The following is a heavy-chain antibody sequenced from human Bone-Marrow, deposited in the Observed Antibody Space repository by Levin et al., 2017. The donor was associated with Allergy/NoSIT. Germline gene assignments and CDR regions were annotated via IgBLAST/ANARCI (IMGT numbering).Heavy chain of an antibody. CDR3: ARMGYYYDSSGHYFNQWYFDL. CDR2: IDWDDDK. Sequence: SGPTLVKPTQTLTLTCSFSGFSLSTSGMRVSWIRQPPGRALEWLARIDWDDDKFYSPSLKTRLTISKDTSKNQVVLTMTNMDPVDTATYYCARMGYYYDSSGHYFNQWYFDLWGRGTLVTVSS. CDR1: GFSLSTSGMR. J-gene: IGHJ2*01. D-gene: IGHD3-22*01. V-gene: IGHV2-70*04.